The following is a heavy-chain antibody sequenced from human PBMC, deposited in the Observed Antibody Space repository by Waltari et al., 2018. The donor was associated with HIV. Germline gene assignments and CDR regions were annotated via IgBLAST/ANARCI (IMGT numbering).Heavy chain of an antibody. Sequence: EVKLVESGGGVVQPGGSLRVSCVASGFTFSASAIHWVRQASGKGLEWVGRIRSRGNRYATAYGASVKGRFTVSRDDSKNTAYLQMNNLKTEDTAVYYCTRALAYWGQGTLVTVSP. CDR1: GFTFSASA. CDR3: TRALAY. D-gene: IGHD3-16*01. J-gene: IGHJ4*02. V-gene: IGHV3-73*02. CDR2: IRSRGNRYAT.